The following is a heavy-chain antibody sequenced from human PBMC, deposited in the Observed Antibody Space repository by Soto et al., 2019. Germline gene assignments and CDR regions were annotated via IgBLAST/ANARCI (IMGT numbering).Heavy chain of an antibody. CDR1: GFTFNNYV. Sequence: PGGSLRLSCAASGFTFNNYVMSWVRQAPGKGLEWVSAISGSGGSTYYADSVKGRFTISRDNSKNTLYVQMNSLRAEDTAVYYCAKAPENENYYDILTGPEAYYDYWGQGTLVTVSS. CDR3: AKAPENENYYDILTGPEAYYDY. V-gene: IGHV3-23*01. CDR2: ISGSGGST. D-gene: IGHD3-9*01. J-gene: IGHJ4*02.